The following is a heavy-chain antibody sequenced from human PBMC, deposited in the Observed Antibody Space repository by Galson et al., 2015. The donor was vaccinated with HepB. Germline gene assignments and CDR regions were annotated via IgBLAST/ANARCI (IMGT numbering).Heavy chain of an antibody. J-gene: IGHJ4*02. D-gene: IGHD2-21*01. CDR3: ARAYCGVDCSYFDY. CDR1: EDSVSRNSAS. Sequence: CAISEDSVSRNSASWNWIRQSPSRGLEWLGRTYYRSKWYNDYAVSVKSRISINRDTSKSQFSLQLNSVTPEDTAVYYCARAYCGVDCSYFDYWGQGTLVTVSP. CDR2: TYYRSKWYN. V-gene: IGHV6-1*01.